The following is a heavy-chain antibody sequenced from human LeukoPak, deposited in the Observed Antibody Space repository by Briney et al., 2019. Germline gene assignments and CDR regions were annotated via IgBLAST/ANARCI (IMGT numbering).Heavy chain of an antibody. J-gene: IGHJ4*02. CDR2: VNTNSGHT. V-gene: IGHV1-8*01. Sequence: ASVKVSCKASVYTFTRYDIHWVRQPTAQGLEWMVCVNTNSGHTAFAQKFQGRVSMTSNTSISTAYMEVRSLRSEDTAVYYCARGAPGSSCSGGSCPYFDYWGQGTLVSVSS. CDR3: ARGAPGSSCSGGSCPYFDY. CDR1: VYTFTRYD. D-gene: IGHD2-15*01.